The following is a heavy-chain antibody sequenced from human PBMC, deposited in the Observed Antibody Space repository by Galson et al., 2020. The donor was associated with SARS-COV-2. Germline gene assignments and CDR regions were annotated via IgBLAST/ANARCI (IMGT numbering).Heavy chain of an antibody. Sequence: GESLKISCATSGFTLSDHYVDWFRQAPGKGLEWVVRSRNKVNRYSTVYAASVEGRFTVSRDDSQKAVYLQMNSLKSEDTAVYYCARDSAGHVRGDYSYFDYWGHGTLVTVSS. V-gene: IGHV3-72*01. CDR1: GFTLSDHY. D-gene: IGHD3-10*02. CDR3: ARDSAGHVRGDYSYFDY. J-gene: IGHJ4*01. CDR2: SRNKVNRYST.